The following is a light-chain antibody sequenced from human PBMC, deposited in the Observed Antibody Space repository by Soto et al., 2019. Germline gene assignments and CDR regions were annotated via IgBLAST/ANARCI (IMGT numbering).Light chain of an antibody. CDR1: QSVSSY. CDR3: QQRSNWSLT. CDR2: DAS. V-gene: IGKV3-11*01. Sequence: EIVLTQSPATLSLSPGERATLSCRASQSVSSYLAWYQQKPGQAPRLLIYDASNRATGIPARFSGSGSGTDFTLTISSLEPEDFAVYYCQQRSNWSLTFGGGTKVHIK. J-gene: IGKJ4*01.